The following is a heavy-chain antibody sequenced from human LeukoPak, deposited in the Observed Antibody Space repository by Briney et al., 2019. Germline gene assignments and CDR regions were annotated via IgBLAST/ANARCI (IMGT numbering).Heavy chain of an antibody. D-gene: IGHD3-10*01. CDR2: MNHSGSS. CDR1: GGSFSNYY. Sequence: SETLSLTCTVYGGSFSNYYWSWIRQPPGKGLEWIGEMNHSGSSNYNPSLKSRVSISVDMSKNQFSLKLTSVTAADTAVYYCARWFGRAQTSGYYGMDVWGKGTTVTVSS. J-gene: IGHJ6*04. CDR3: ARWFGRAQTSGYYGMDV. V-gene: IGHV4-34*01.